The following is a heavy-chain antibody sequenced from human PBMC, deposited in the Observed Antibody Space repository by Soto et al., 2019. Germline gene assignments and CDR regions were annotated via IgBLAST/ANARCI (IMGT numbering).Heavy chain of an antibody. D-gene: IGHD3-10*01. CDR1: GYTFTSYG. CDR3: ARDHQTRFGEWGGGYYYYGMDV. V-gene: IGHV1-18*04. Sequence: ASVKVSCKASGYTFTSYGISWVRQAPGQGLEWMGWISAYNGNTNYAQKLQGRVTMTTDTSTSTAYMELRSLRSDDTAVYYCARDHQTRFGEWGGGYYYYGMDVWGQGTTVTVSS. J-gene: IGHJ6*02. CDR2: ISAYNGNT.